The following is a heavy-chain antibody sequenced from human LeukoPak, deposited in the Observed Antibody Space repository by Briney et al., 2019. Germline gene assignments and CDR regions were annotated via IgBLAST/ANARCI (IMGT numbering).Heavy chain of an antibody. CDR3: ARVGVVTAILSDAFDI. J-gene: IGHJ3*02. D-gene: IGHD2-21*02. CDR2: ISSSSSYI. Sequence: GGSLRLSCAASGFTFNSYSMNWVRQAPGKGLEWVSSISSSSSYIYYADSVKGRFTISRDNAKNSLYLQMNSLRAEDTAVYYCARVGVVTAILSDAFDIWGQGTMVTVSS. V-gene: IGHV3-21*01. CDR1: GFTFNSYS.